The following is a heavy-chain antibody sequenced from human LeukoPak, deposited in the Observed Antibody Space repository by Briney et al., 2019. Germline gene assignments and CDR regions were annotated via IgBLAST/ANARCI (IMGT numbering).Heavy chain of an antibody. CDR3: ARDPLEDYVWGSYLGGAFDI. CDR1: GYTFTSYY. Sequence: ASVKVSCKASGYTFTSYYMHWVRQAPGQGLEWMGIINPSGGSTSYAQKFQGRVTMTRDTSTSTVYMELSSLRSEDTAVYYCARDPLEDYVWGSYLGGAFDIWGRGTMVTVSS. D-gene: IGHD3-16*02. CDR2: INPSGGST. V-gene: IGHV1-46*01. J-gene: IGHJ3*02.